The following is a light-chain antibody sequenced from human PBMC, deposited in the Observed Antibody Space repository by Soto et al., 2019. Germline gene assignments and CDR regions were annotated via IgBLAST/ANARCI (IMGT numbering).Light chain of an antibody. J-gene: IGLJ1*01. CDR2: EVS. Sequence: QSVLTQPASVSGSPGQSITISCTGTSSDVGAYDFVSWYQQHPDKAHKLMIYEVSNRPSGVSNRFSGSKSVNTATLTISGLQAEDEADYYCSSYTSSSTRGFGTGTKVTV. CDR1: SSDVGAYDF. CDR3: SSYTSSSTRG. V-gene: IGLV2-14*03.